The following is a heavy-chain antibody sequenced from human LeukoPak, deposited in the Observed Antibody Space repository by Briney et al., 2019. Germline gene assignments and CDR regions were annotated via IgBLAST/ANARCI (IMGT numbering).Heavy chain of an antibody. Sequence: GGSLRLSCAASGFTFDDYAMHWVRQAPGKGLVWVSPINPDGTVTTYADSVKGRFTISRDNAKNTLYLQMNSLRVEDTAVYYCVRDSPSGFFDLWGRGTLVTVSS. J-gene: IGHJ2*01. V-gene: IGHV3-74*01. CDR1: GFTFDDYA. CDR3: VRDSPSGFFDL. CDR2: INPDGTVT. D-gene: IGHD6-19*01.